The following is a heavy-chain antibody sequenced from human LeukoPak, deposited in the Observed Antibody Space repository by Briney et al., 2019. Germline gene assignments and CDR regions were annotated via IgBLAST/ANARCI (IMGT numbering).Heavy chain of an antibody. CDR3: ARMYACLKGVCYRHFDN. CDR2: IQPGDSDT. J-gene: IGHJ5*02. CDR1: GYSFTSYW. V-gene: IGHV5-51*01. Sequence: GESLKISCKASGYSFTSYWIGWVRQMPGKGLEWMGIIQPGDSDTRYSPSFQGQVTISVDKSITTAYLQWSSPTASDTAIYYCARMYACLKGVCYRHFDNWGQGTLVTVYS. D-gene: IGHD2-8*01.